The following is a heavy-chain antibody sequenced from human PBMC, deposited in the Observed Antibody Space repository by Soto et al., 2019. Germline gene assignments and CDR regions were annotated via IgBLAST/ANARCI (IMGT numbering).Heavy chain of an antibody. Sequence: SETLSLTCTVSGGSISSSSYYWGWIRQPPGKGLEWIGSIYYSGSTYYNPSLKSRVTISVDTSKNQFSLKLSSVTAADTAVYYCARLHYYSSGWYYFDYWGQGTLVTVSS. CDR3: ARLHYYSSGWYYFDY. CDR1: GGSISSSSYY. D-gene: IGHD6-19*01. CDR2: IYYSGST. V-gene: IGHV4-39*01. J-gene: IGHJ4*02.